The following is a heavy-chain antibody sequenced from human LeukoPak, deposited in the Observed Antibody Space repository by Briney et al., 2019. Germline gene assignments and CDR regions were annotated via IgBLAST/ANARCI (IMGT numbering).Heavy chain of an antibody. Sequence: GGSLRLSCAASGFTFSSYGMHWVRQAPGKGLEWVAVVSYDGSNKYYVDSVKGRFTISRDNSENTLYLQMNSLRTEDTAVYYCAKWGTLQTFQHWGQGTLVTVSS. V-gene: IGHV3-30*18. CDR1: GFTFSSYG. J-gene: IGHJ1*01. CDR2: VSYDGSNK. CDR3: AKWGTLQTFQH. D-gene: IGHD3-16*01.